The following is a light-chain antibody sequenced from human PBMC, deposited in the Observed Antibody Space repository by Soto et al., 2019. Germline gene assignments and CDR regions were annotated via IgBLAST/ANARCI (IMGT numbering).Light chain of an antibody. CDR1: QSVSRNY. CDR3: QQYDRSPWT. CDR2: GAS. V-gene: IGKV3-20*01. Sequence: EIVLTQSPGTLSLSPGERATLSCRTSQSVSRNYLAWYQQKPGQAPRLFIYGASSRAAGIPDRFSGFGSGTDFTLTISRLEPDDFAVYYCQQYDRSPWTFGQGTKVEVK. J-gene: IGKJ1*01.